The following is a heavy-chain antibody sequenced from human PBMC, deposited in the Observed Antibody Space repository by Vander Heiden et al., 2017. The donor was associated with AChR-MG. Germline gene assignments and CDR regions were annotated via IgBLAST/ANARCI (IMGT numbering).Heavy chain of an antibody. V-gene: IGHV3-23*01. CDR3: AKHVVVTDAQKNIDY. J-gene: IGHJ4*01. CDR2: ISGSGGST. CDR1: GFTFSSYS. Sequence: EVQLLESGGGLVQPGGSLRLSCAASGFTFSSYSMSWVRPAPGEGLGWVSAISGSGGSTYYAASLKVRFTISRDNSKNTLYLQMNSLRAEDTAVYYCAKHVVVTDAQKNIDYWVHGTLVTVSS. D-gene: IGHD2-21*02.